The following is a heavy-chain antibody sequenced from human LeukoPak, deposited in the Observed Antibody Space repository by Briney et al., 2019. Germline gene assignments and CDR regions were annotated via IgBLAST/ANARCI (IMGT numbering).Heavy chain of an antibody. V-gene: IGHV3-23*01. D-gene: IGHD5/OR15-5a*01. CDR3: ARDKSPRVPAFGY. J-gene: IGHJ4*02. Sequence: GGSLRLSCAASGFTFSSYAMSWVRLAPGKGLEWVSAISGSGGSTYYADSVKGRFTISRDNSKNTLYLQMNSLRAEDTAVYYCARDKSPRVPAFGYWGQGTLVTVSS. CDR2: ISGSGGST. CDR1: GFTFSSYA.